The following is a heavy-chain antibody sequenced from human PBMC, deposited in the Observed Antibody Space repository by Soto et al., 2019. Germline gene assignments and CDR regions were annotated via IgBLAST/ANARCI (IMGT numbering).Heavy chain of an antibody. V-gene: IGHV3-74*01. Sequence: TGGSLRLSCAASGFTFSTYWMHWIRQVPGKGLMWVSRINSGGYSTIYADSVKGRFTISRDNAKNTLYLQMNSLRAEDTGVYYCARDYDSSGYNSGYWGQGAQVTVPQ. CDR2: INSGGYST. D-gene: IGHD3-22*01. CDR1: GFTFSTYW. J-gene: IGHJ4*02. CDR3: ARDYDSSGYNSGY.